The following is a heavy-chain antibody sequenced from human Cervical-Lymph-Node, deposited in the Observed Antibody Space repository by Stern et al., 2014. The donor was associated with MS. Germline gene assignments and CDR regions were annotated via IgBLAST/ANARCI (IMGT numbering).Heavy chain of an antibody. CDR3: ARATDL. CDR1: GASIDHHF. V-gene: IGHV4-59*11. Sequence: QVQLQESGPGLLRPSETLSLTCTVSGASIDHHFWSWIRQPPGKGLEWIGYIYYSGTTNYNASLKGRVAISIDTSRTQFSLRLSSVTAADTAVYYGARATDLWGQGTLVAVSS. CDR2: IYYSGTT. J-gene: IGHJ5*02.